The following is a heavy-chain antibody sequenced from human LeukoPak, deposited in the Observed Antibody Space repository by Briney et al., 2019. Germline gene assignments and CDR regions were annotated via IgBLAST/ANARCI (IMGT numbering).Heavy chain of an antibody. D-gene: IGHD6-6*01. J-gene: IGHJ6*04. V-gene: IGHV4-34*01. Sequence: SETLSLTCAVYGGSFSGYYWSWIRQPPGKGLEWIGEINHSGSTNYNPSLKSRVTISVDTSKNQFSLKLSSVTAADTAVYYCARVVQLAALDVWGKGTTVTVSS. CDR3: ARVVQLAALDV. CDR1: GGSFSGYY. CDR2: INHSGST.